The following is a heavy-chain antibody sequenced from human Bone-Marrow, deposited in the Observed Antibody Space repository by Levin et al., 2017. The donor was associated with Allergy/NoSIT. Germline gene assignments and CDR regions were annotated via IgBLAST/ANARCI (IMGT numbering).Heavy chain of an antibody. V-gene: IGHV1-69*06. J-gene: IGHJ4*02. D-gene: IGHD2-21*01. CDR2: VIPIYGTA. CDR3: AIDIARSGSYFDF. Sequence: KISCKASGGTHSNYAISWVRQAPGQGLEWMGAVIPIYGTANFAQKFQGRVSITADKSSSTADRELRSLTSDDTGVYYFAIDIARSGSYFDFWGRGTLVTVSS. CDR1: GGTHSNYA.